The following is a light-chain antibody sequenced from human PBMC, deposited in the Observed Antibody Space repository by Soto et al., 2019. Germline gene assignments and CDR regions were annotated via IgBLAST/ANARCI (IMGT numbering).Light chain of an antibody. Sequence: QSVVTQEPSFSVSPGGTVTMTCGVTSGSVSTSYYPSWYQKTPGQAPRTLIYSTKIRSSGVPDRFSGSILGNKAALTITGAQADDESDYYCLLYVGTGGWVFGGGTKVTVL. J-gene: IGLJ3*02. CDR1: SGSVSTSYY. V-gene: IGLV8-61*01. CDR3: LLYVGTGGWV. CDR2: STK.